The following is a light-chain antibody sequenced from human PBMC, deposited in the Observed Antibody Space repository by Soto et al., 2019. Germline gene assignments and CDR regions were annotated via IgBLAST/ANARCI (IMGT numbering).Light chain of an antibody. CDR1: SSDVGAYIY. J-gene: IGLJ1*01. CDR3: SSYTSSSTLDV. V-gene: IGLV2-14*03. CDR2: EVN. Sequence: QSALTQPASVSGSPGQSITISCGGTSSDVGAYIYVSWYQQFPGKAPKLILYEVNNRPSGVSNRFSGSKSGNTASLTISGLQAEDEADYYCSSYTSSSTLDVFGTGTKVTVL.